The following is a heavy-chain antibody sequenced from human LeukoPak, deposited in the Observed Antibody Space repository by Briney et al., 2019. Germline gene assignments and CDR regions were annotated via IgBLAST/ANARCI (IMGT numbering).Heavy chain of an antibody. D-gene: IGHD2-21*01. J-gene: IGHJ4*02. CDR1: GNYC. Sequence: GGSLRLSCAASGNYCMHWVRQAPGKGLVWVANIKDDGSVKNHVDSLKGRFSISRDNARNSLYLQISSLRAEDTAVYYCAREVVATASAFDCWGQGTLVTVSS. CDR2: IKDDGSVK. V-gene: IGHV3-7*03. CDR3: AREVVATASAFDC.